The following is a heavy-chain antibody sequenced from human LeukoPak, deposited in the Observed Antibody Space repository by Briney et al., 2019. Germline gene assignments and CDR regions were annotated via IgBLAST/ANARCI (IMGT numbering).Heavy chain of an antibody. CDR1: GFTFSSYS. V-gene: IGHV3-21*01. CDR3: ARERLRGFAFDI. J-gene: IGHJ3*02. CDR2: ISSSSSYM. Sequence: PGGSLRLSCAASGFTFSSYSMNWVRQAPGKGLEWVSSISSSSSYMYYADSVKGRFTISRDNAKNSLYLQMNSLRAEDTAVYYCARERLRGFAFDIWGQGTMVTVSS. D-gene: IGHD4-17*01.